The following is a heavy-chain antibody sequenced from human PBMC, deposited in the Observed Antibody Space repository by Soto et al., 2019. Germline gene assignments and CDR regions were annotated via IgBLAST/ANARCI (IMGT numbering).Heavy chain of an antibody. CDR1: GFTFSSYA. J-gene: IGHJ5*02. CDR2: ITGRGAGS. CDR3: AKAYSNSWPNDWFDP. V-gene: IGHV3-23*01. D-gene: IGHD6-13*01. Sequence: EVQLLESGGGCLQPGGSLRLSCAASGFTFSSYAMNWVRQAPGKGLEWVSGITGRGAGSYYSDSVKGRFTISRDNSKNTLYLQMNSLRAEDTAVYYCAKAYSNSWPNDWFDPWGQGTLVTVSS.